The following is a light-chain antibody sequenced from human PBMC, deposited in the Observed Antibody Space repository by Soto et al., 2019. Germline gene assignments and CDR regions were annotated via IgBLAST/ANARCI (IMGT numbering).Light chain of an antibody. V-gene: IGKV3-20*01. CDR2: GAS. J-gene: IGKJ1*01. Sequence: EIVLTQSPGTLSLSPGERATLSCRASQSVARSSLTWYQQKPGQAPRVLFYGASNRATGIPDRFSGSGSGTAFTLTISRLEPEDFAVYYCQQYGSSPRTFGQGTKVEIK. CDR1: QSVARSS. CDR3: QQYGSSPRT.